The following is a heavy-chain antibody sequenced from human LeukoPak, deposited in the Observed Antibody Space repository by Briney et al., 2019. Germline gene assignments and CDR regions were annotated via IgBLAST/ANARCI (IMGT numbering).Heavy chain of an antibody. CDR3: AKVVDSSSWLFYNAFDI. J-gene: IGHJ3*02. V-gene: IGHV3-23*01. D-gene: IGHD6-13*01. Sequence: PGGSLRLSCAASGFTFSSYAMNWVRQAPGKGLEWVSTISGSGGSTYYADSVKGRFTISRDNSENTLFLQMNGLRVEDTAVYYCAKVVDSSSWLFYNAFDIWGQGTMVSVSS. CDR2: ISGSGGST. CDR1: GFTFSSYA.